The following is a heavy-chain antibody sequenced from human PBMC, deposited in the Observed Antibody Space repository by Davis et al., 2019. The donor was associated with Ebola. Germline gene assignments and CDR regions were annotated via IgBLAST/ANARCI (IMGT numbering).Heavy chain of an antibody. CDR2: TSAYNGNT. Sequence: ASVKVSCKASGYTFTSYGISWVRQAPGQGLEWMGWTSAYNGNTNYAQKLQGRVTMTTDTSTSTAYMELRSLRSDDTAVYYCARDLWFGELGFLPFDYWGQGTLVTVSS. V-gene: IGHV1-18*01. D-gene: IGHD3-10*01. J-gene: IGHJ4*02. CDR1: GYTFTSYG. CDR3: ARDLWFGELGFLPFDY.